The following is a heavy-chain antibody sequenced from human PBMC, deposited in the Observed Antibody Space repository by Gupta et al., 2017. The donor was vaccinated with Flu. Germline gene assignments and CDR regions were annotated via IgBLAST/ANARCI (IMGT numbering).Heavy chain of an antibody. J-gene: IGHJ4*02. V-gene: IGHV3-23*01. D-gene: IGHD3-3*01. CDR2: ISGSGGST. CDR1: GFTFSSYA. CDR3: AKDVKWPNFGVAQYFDY. Sequence: EVQLLESGGGLVQPGGSLRLSCAASGFTFSSYAMSWVRQAPGKGLEWVSAISGSGGSTYYADSVKGRFTISRDNSKNTLYLQMNSLRAEDTAVYYCAKDVKWPNFGVAQYFDYWGQGTLVTVS.